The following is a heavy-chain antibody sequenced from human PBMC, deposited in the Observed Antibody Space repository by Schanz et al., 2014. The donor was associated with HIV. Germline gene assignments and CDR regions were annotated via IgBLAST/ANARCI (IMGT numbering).Heavy chain of an antibody. Sequence: QVRLVESGGGVVRPGRSLRLSCAASGFTFDSYGMHWVRQAPGKGLEWVAVISYDGRNKYFGHSVKGRFTISRDNSKNTLYLQVKSLRAEDTAVYYCAREREESIAYYYYGMDVWGQGTAVTVSS. V-gene: IGHV3-33*05. CDR3: AREREESIAYYYYGMDV. CDR1: GFTFDSYG. J-gene: IGHJ6*02. CDR2: ISYDGRNK.